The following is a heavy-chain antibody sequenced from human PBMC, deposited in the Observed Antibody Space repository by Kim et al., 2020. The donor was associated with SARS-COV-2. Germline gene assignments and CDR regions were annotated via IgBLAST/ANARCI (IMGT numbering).Heavy chain of an antibody. V-gene: IGHV1-18*01. D-gene: IGHD6-19*01. J-gene: IGHJ4*02. CDR3: AREGQGLVRFFDF. CDR2: ISTNNGDT. Sequence: ASVKVSCKASGYTFNTYGILWVRLAPGQGLEWMGWISTNNGDTRYAQKLQGRVTMTTDTSTSTAYMELRSLRSDDTAVYYCAREGQGLVRFFDFWGQGTLVTVSS. CDR1: GYTFNTYG.